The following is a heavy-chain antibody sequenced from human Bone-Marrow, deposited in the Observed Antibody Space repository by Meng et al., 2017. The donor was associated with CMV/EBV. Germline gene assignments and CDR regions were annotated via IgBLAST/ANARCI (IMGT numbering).Heavy chain of an antibody. V-gene: IGHV3-7*01. CDR1: GFTFSSYW. Sequence: GESLKISCAASGFTFSSYWMSWVRQAPGKGLEWVANIKQDGSEKYYVDSVKGRFTISRDNAKNSLYLQMNSLRAEDTAVYYCARDGSSDAFDSWGQGTMVTVSS. J-gene: IGHJ3*02. D-gene: IGHD6-19*01. CDR3: ARDGSSDAFDS. CDR2: IKQDGSEK.